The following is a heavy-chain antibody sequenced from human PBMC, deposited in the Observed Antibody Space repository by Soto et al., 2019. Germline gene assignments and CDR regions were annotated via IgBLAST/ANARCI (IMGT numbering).Heavy chain of an antibody. Sequence: SETLSLTCTVSGGSISSYYWSWIRQPPGKGLEWIGYIYYSGSTNYNPSLKSRVTISVDTSKNQFSLKLSSVTAADTAVYYCAATMDTIFGVPHMRWFDPWGQGTLVTVSS. J-gene: IGHJ5*02. V-gene: IGHV4-59*08. CDR2: IYYSGST. CDR1: GGSISSYY. D-gene: IGHD3-3*01. CDR3: AATMDTIFGVPHMRWFDP.